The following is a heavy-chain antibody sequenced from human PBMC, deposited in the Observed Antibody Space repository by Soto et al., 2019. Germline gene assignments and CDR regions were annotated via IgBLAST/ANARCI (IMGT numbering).Heavy chain of an antibody. Sequence: SETLSLTCTVSGDSLNSYYWSWLPQPAGKRLERIGRIYTSGSTNYNPSLKSRVTMSVDTSKNQFSLKLNSVTAADTAVYYCARELMTYYDFWSGSNPAGMDVWGQGTTVTVSS. D-gene: IGHD3-3*01. CDR3: ARELMTYYDFWSGSNPAGMDV. CDR1: GDSLNSYY. J-gene: IGHJ6*02. CDR2: IYTSGST. V-gene: IGHV4-4*07.